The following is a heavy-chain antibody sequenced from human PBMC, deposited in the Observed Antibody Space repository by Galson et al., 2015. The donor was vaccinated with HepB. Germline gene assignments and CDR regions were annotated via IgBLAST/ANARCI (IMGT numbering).Heavy chain of an antibody. J-gene: IGHJ5*02. Sequence: SLRLSCAASGFTFGGSSMHWVRQASGKGLEWVGRIKSKTDCATTDYNAPVKGRFTISRDDSKNRLYLQMDRLKTEDTAVYYCTTDVYYSTYWSWLDPWGQGTLVTVSS. D-gene: IGHD2-8*02. CDR3: TTDVYYSTYWSWLDP. CDR1: GFTFGGSS. V-gene: IGHV3-15*01. CDR2: IKSKTDCATT.